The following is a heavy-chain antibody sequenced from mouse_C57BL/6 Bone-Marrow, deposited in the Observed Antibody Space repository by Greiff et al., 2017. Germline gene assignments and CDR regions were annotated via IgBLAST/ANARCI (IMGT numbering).Heavy chain of an antibody. CDR3: ARGCYGSRYAMDY. V-gene: IGHV1-67*01. CDR2: FSSYYGDA. J-gene: IGHJ4*01. D-gene: IGHD1-1*01. Sequence: QVQLQQSGPELVRPGVSVKMSCTASGYTFTAYPMEWVKQNHAKSLEWIGNFSSYYGDASYKEKFKDKAILTVDKSSSKAYLELARLTSEDYAIYSCARGCYGSRYAMDYWGQGTSVTVSS. CDR1: GYTFTAYP.